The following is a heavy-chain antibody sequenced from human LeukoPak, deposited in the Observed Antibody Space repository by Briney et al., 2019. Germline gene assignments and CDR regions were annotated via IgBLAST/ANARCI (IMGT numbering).Heavy chain of an antibody. CDR3: AKSYRGSLAHDAFDI. J-gene: IGHJ3*02. Sequence: GGSLRLSCAASGFTFSSYAMSWARQAPGKGLEWVSAISGSGGSTYYADSVKGRFTISRDNSKNTLYLQMNSLRAEDTAVYYCAKSYRGSLAHDAFDIWGQGTMVTVSS. CDR2: ISGSGGST. V-gene: IGHV3-23*01. D-gene: IGHD1-26*01. CDR1: GFTFSSYA.